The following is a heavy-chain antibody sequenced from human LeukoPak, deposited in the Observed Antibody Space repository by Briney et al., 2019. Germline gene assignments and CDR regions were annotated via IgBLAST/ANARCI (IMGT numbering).Heavy chain of an antibody. D-gene: IGHD5-18*01. V-gene: IGHV3-33*01. Sequence: GGSLRHSRAASGFSSSSSVVHRVRQAPGKGLEGVAVIWYDGNNKYYAYSVKGRFTISRDKSKTTLCLQMNRLRAEDTAVYYCARDPNFRISYRVGTFAIWG. CDR3: ARDPNFRISYRVGTFAI. CDR1: GFSSSSSV. CDR2: IWYDGNNK. J-gene: IGHJ3*02.